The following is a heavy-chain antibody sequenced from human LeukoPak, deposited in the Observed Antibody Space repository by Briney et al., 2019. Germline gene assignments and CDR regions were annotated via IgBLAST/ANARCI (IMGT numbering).Heavy chain of an antibody. J-gene: IGHJ4*02. CDR3: ARWNNDWEFDF. D-gene: IGHD1/OR15-1a*01. CDR2: IKEDGTDQ. Sequence: GGSLRLSCAASGFTFSDSWMTWVRQAPGKGLEWVAHIKEDGTDQYYVDSVEGRFTISRDNAKNSLSLQMNSLRAEDTAVYYCARWNNDWEFDFWGQGTLVSVSS. CDR1: GFTFSDSW. V-gene: IGHV3-7*05.